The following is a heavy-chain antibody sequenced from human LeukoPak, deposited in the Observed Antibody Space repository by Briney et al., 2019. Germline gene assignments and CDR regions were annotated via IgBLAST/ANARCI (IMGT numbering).Heavy chain of an antibody. Sequence: GGSLRLSCAASGFNFSIYGMHWVRQAPGKGLEWVTFVRFDQSATVYADSVQGRFAISRDNSKNTVYLQMNSLRVEDTALYFCVKDQGECPGSRCYLRFLEYWGQGTLVIVSS. CDR1: GFNFSIYG. D-gene: IGHD3-3*01. CDR3: VKDQGECPGSRCYLRFLEY. J-gene: IGHJ4*02. V-gene: IGHV3-30*02. CDR2: VRFDQSAT.